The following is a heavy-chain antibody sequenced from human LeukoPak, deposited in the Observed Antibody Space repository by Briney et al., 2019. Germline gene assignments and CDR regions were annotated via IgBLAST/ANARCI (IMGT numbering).Heavy chain of an antibody. V-gene: IGHV4-59*01. CDR1: GGSMSSYY. D-gene: IGHD2-21*01. CDR3: AREGSDPFVP. CDR2: IYYSGST. J-gene: IGHJ5*02. Sequence: SETLSLTCTVSGGSMSSYYWSWIRQPPGKGLEGIGYIYYSGSTNYNPSLKSRVTISVDTSKNQFSLKLSSVTAADTVVYYCAREGSDPFVPWGQGTLVTVSS.